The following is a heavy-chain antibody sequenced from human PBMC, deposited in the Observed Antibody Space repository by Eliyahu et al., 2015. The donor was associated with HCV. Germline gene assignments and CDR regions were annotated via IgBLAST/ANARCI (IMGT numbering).Heavy chain of an antibody. J-gene: IGHJ4*02. Sequence: QVQLVQSGAEVKKPGSSVKVSCXAXGGTFNSYAISWVRQAPGQGLEWMGRIIPLLXVIHYAQKLQGRVTISADKSTSTAYMELSSLRSEDTAIYYCARVDYSGNTFDYWGQGTLVTVSS. V-gene: IGHV1-69*04. CDR2: IIPLLXVI. CDR1: GGTFNSYA. CDR3: ARVDYSGNTFDY. D-gene: IGHD4-23*01.